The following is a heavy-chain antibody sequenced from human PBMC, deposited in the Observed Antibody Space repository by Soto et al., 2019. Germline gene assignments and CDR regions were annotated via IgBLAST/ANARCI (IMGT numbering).Heavy chain of an antibody. CDR3: ARVRYPYYYYGMDV. Sequence: QVQLQESGPGLVKPSQTLSLTCTVSGGSISRGDYYWSWIRQPPGKGLEWIGYIYYSGSTYYNPSLKSGVTISVDTSKNQFSLKLSSVTAADTAVYYCARVRYPYYYYGMDVWGQGTTVTVSS. CDR2: IYYSGST. J-gene: IGHJ6*02. CDR1: GGSISRGDYY. D-gene: IGHD3-9*01. V-gene: IGHV4-30-4*01.